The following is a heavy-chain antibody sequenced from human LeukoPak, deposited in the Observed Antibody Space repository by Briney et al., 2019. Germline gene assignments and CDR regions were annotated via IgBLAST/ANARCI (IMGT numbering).Heavy chain of an antibody. CDR2: INAGNGNT. CDR1: GYTFTGYY. V-gene: IGHV1-3*01. J-gene: IGHJ5*02. Sequence: ASVKVSCKASGYTFTGYYMHWVRQAPGQRLEWMGWINAGNGNTKYSQTFQDRVTITRDTSASTAYMELSSLRSEDTAVYYCARDWRCSSTSCPGLGGSLSTNWFDPWGQGTLVTVSS. CDR3: ARDWRCSSTSCPGLGGSLSTNWFDP. D-gene: IGHD2-2*01.